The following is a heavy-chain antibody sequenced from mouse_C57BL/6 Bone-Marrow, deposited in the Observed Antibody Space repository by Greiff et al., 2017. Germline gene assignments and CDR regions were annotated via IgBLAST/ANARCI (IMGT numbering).Heavy chain of an antibody. Sequence: EVKLMESGGGLVQPKGSLKLSCAASGFSFNTYAMNWVRQAPGKGLEWVARIRSKSNNYATYYADSVKDRFTISRDDSESMLYLQMNNLKTEDTAMYYGVRPFYYGSSSDAMDDWGQGTSVTVSS. V-gene: IGHV10-1*01. J-gene: IGHJ4*01. CDR2: IRSKSNNYAT. D-gene: IGHD1-1*01. CDR1: GFSFNTYA. CDR3: VRPFYYGSSSDAMDD.